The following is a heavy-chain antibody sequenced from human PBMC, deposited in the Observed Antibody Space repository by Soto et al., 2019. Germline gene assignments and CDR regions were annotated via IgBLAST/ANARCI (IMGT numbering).Heavy chain of an antibody. V-gene: IGHV1-69*06. D-gene: IGHD6-13*01. CDR2: IIPIFGTA. CDR3: ARFEKRYSSSFGY. Sequence: SVKVSCKASGGTFSSYAISWVRQAPGQGLEWMGGIIPIFGTANYAQKFQGRVTITADKSTSTAYMELSSLRSEDTAVYYCARFEKRYSSSFGYWGQGXLVTVYS. CDR1: GGTFSSYA. J-gene: IGHJ4*02.